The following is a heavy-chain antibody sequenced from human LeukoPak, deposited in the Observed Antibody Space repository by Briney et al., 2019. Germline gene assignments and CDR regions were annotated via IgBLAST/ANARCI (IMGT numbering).Heavy chain of an antibody. Sequence: ASVKVSCTASGYTFTTYAIHWVRQAPGQRLEWMGWINPGNDNTKYSQKFQGRLTITRDTSASAAYMELSNLRSGDTAVYYCARDYGDYSYFDYWGHGTLVTVSS. V-gene: IGHV1-3*01. CDR1: GYTFTTYA. D-gene: IGHD4-17*01. J-gene: IGHJ4*01. CDR3: ARDYGDYSYFDY. CDR2: INPGNDNT.